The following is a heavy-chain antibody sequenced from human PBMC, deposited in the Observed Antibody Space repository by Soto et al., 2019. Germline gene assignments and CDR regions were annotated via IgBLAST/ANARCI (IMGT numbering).Heavy chain of an antibody. Sequence: QTLSLTCAISGDSVSSNSAAYNWIRQSPSRGLEWLGRTYYRSRWYNDYAVSVKSRITVNPDTSKSQFSLQLTSVTPEDTAVYYCAGTTSHYWYYMDVWGKGPTVTVSS. J-gene: IGHJ6*03. CDR1: GDSVSSNSAA. CDR3: AGTTSHYWYYMDV. D-gene: IGHD1-7*01. V-gene: IGHV6-1*01. CDR2: TYYRSRWYN.